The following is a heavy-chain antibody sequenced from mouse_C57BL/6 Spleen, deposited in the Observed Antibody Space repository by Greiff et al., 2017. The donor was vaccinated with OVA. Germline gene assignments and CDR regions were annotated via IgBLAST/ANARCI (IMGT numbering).Heavy chain of an antibody. CDR1: GYSITSGYY. D-gene: IGHD1-2*01. CDR2: ISYDGSN. Sequence: EVQLQESGPGLVKPSQSLSLTCSVTGYSITSGYYWNWIRQFPGNKLEWMGYISYDGSNNYNPSLKNRIPITRDTSKNQFFLKLNSVTTEDTATYYCARGSTADWYFDVWGTGTTVTVSS. J-gene: IGHJ1*03. CDR3: ARGSTADWYFDV. V-gene: IGHV3-6*01.